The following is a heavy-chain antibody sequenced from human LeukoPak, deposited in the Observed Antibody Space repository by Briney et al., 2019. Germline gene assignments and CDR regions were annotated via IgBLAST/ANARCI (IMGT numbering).Heavy chain of an antibody. CDR3: ARGDYYGSPKVVAA. CDR2: INPNSGDT. V-gene: IGHV1-2*02. Sequence: ASVKVSCKASGYTFTSYGISWVRQAPGQGLEWMGWINPNSGDTNYAQKFQDRVTMTRDTSISTAYIELNLLRSDDTAVYYCARGDYYGSPKVVAAWGQGTLVTVSS. J-gene: IGHJ5*02. CDR1: GYTFTSYG. D-gene: IGHD3-10*01.